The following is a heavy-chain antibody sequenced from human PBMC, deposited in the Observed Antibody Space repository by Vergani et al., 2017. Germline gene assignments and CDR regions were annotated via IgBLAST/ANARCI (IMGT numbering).Heavy chain of an antibody. CDR1: GFIFSDYY. Sequence: QVQLVESGGGLVKPGGSLRLSCAASGFIFSDYYISWIRQAPGKGLEWFSYISSSGSTIYYADSVKGSFTISRDHAKNSMYLQMNSLRAEDAAVYYCARSRVVPNVWGQGTTVTVSS. V-gene: IGHV3-11*01. J-gene: IGHJ6*02. CDR3: ARSRVVPNV. CDR2: ISSSGSTI. D-gene: IGHD3-3*01.